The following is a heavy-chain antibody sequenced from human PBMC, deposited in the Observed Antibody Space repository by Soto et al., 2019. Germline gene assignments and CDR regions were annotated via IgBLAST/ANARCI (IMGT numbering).Heavy chain of an antibody. J-gene: IGHJ4*02. CDR1: GGTFSSYA. Sequence: SVKVSCKASGGTFSSYAISWVRQAPGQGLEWMGGIIPIFGTANYAQKFQGRVTITADESTSTAYMELSSLRSEDTAVYYCTRSSSNCSGGSCESLDYWGQGTLVTVSS. CDR2: IIPIFGTA. CDR3: TRSSSNCSGGSCESLDY. D-gene: IGHD2-15*01. V-gene: IGHV1-69*13.